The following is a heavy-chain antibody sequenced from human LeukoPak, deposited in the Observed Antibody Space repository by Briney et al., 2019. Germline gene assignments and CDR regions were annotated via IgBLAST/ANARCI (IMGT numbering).Heavy chain of an antibody. CDR1: GYTFTSYY. CDR3: ASQTMVRGVPESYYYYYGMDV. CDR2: INPSGGST. Sequence: GASVKVSCKASGYTFTSYYMHWVRQAPGQGLEWMGIINPSGGSTSFAQKFQGRVTMTRDTSTSTVYMELSSLRSEDTAVYYCASQTMVRGVPESYYYYYGMDVWGQGTTVTVSS. D-gene: IGHD3-10*01. V-gene: IGHV1-46*01. J-gene: IGHJ6*02.